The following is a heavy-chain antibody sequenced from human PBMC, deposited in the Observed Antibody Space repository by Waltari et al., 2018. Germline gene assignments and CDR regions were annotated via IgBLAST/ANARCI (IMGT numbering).Heavy chain of an antibody. J-gene: IGHJ6*03. CDR1: GGSPSGYH. Sequence: QVQLQQWGAGLLKPSEPLSPPCVVPGGSPSGYHWTWIRQPPGKGREWIGEIKDSGRTTYNPSRESRVTVSIDTANNHVSLSVRSVTSADTAVYYCARVFGYYYYYMDVWGKGTTVTISS. D-gene: IGHD3-3*01. CDR2: IKDSGRT. V-gene: IGHV4-34*02. CDR3: ARVFGYYYYYMDV.